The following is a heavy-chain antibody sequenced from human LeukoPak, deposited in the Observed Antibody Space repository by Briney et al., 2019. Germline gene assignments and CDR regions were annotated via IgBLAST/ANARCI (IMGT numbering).Heavy chain of an antibody. CDR2: INHSGST. CDR3: ARGPTKRNFDY. Sequence: PSETLSLTCAVYGVSFSGYYWSWIRQPPGKGLEWIGEINHSGSTNYNPSHKSRVTISVDTSKNQFSLKLSSVTAADTAVYYCARGPTKRNFDYWGQGTLVTVSS. D-gene: IGHD2-2*01. CDR1: GVSFSGYY. V-gene: IGHV4-34*01. J-gene: IGHJ4*02.